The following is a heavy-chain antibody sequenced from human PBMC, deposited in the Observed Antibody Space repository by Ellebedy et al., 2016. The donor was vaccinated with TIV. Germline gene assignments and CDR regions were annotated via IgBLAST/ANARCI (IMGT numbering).Heavy chain of an antibody. CDR1: GFTFSSYS. CDR3: ARYGDSSGERFDY. Sequence: GESLKISXAASGFTFSSYSMNWVRQAPGKGLEWVSYISSSSSTIYYADSVKGRFTISRDNAKNSLYLQMNSLRAEDTAVYYCARYGDSSGERFDYWGQGTLVTVSS. D-gene: IGHD3-22*01. J-gene: IGHJ4*02. CDR2: ISSSSSTI. V-gene: IGHV3-48*04.